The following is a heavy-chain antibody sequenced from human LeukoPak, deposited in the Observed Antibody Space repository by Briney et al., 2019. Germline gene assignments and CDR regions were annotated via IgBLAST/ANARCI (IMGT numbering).Heavy chain of an antibody. CDR2: IIPILGIA. D-gene: IGHD3-22*01. CDR3: ARDYYDSSGYYVGDAFDI. Sequence: GASVKVSCKASGGTFSSYTISWVRQAPGQGLEWMGRIIPILGIAKYAQKFQGRVTITADKSTSTACMELSSLRSEDTAVYYCARDYYDSSGYYVGDAFDIWGQGTMVTVSS. V-gene: IGHV1-69*04. CDR1: GGTFSSYT. J-gene: IGHJ3*02.